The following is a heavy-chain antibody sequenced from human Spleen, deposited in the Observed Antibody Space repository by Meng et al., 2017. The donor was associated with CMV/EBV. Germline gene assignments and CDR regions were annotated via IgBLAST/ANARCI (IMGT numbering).Heavy chain of an antibody. D-gene: IGHD2/OR15-2a*01. CDR3: AREEYCTSSSCRTIDM. CDR1: FNFSSYA. Sequence: FNFSSYAFHWVRQTPGVGPEWLAVISNDGANTYYADSVKGRFVISRDNSRNTVFLQISSLRAGDTALYYCAREEYCTSSSCRTIDMWGQGTMVTVSS. J-gene: IGHJ3*02. CDR2: ISNDGANT. V-gene: IGHV3-30*09.